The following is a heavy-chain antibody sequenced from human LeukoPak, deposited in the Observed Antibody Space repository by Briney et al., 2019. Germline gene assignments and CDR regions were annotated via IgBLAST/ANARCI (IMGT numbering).Heavy chain of an antibody. Sequence: KSSETLSLTCTVSGGSISDYYWSWIRQPAGKGLEWIGHIYTSGSSNYSPSLKSRVTISVDTSKNQFSLKLTSVTAADTAVYYCTKGRGIWGQGTLVTVSS. CDR3: TKGRGI. V-gene: IGHV4-4*07. CDR2: IYTSGSS. D-gene: IGHD3-10*01. J-gene: IGHJ4*02. CDR1: GGSISDYY.